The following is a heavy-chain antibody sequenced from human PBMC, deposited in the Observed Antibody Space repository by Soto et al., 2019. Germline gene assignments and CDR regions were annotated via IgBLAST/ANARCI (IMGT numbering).Heavy chain of an antibody. CDR2: ISSSGSYT. Sequence: GGSLRLSCAASGFTFSDYYMSWIRQAPGKGLEWVSYISSSGSYTNYADSVKGRFTISRDNAKNSLYLQMNSLRAEDTAVYYCARELEGYSGYDYYDYWGQGTLVTVSS. D-gene: IGHD5-12*01. J-gene: IGHJ4*02. V-gene: IGHV3-11*06. CDR1: GFTFSDYY. CDR3: ARELEGYSGYDYYDY.